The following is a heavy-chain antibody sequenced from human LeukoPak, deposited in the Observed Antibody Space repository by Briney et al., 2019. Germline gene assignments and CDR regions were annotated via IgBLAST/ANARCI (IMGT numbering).Heavy chain of an antibody. V-gene: IGHV3-21*01. D-gene: IGHD3-22*01. CDR2: ISSGSSYI. CDR1: GFTFSSCS. Sequence: GGSLRLSCAASGFTFSSCSMNWVRQALGKGLEWVSSISSGSSYIYYADSVKGRFTISRDNAKNSLYLQMNSMRAEDTAVYYCARDSGDYYDSSGYPFDYWGQGTLVTVSS. CDR3: ARDSGDYYDSSGYPFDY. J-gene: IGHJ4*02.